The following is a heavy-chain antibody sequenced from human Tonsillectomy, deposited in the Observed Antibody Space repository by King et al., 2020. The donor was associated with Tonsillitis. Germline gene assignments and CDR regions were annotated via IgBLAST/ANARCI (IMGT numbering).Heavy chain of an antibody. CDR3: AHRKNAAASGTGAFDI. Sequence: LKESGPTLVKPTQTLTLTCTFSGFSLSTSGVGVGWIRQPPGKALEWLALIYWDDDKRYGPSLRSRVPIAKDTSKNQVVLTMTKMDPVDTGTYYCAHRKNAAASGTGAFDIWGQGTVVTVSS. D-gene: IGHD6-13*01. CDR2: IYWDDDK. J-gene: IGHJ3*02. CDR1: GFSLSTSGVG. V-gene: IGHV2-5*05.